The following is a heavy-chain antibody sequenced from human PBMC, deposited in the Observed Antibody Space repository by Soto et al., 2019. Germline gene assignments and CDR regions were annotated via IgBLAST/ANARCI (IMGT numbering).Heavy chain of an antibody. CDR1: GYSFTSDW. D-gene: IGHD3-16*02. Sequence: GESLKSSCKGSGYSFTSDWIGWVRQMPVKGLEWMGIIYPGDSDTRYSPSFQGQVTISADKSISTAYLQWSSLKASDTAMYYCAIPPGYRDLEFDAFDIWGQGTMVTVSS. CDR2: IYPGDSDT. V-gene: IGHV5-51*01. CDR3: AIPPGYRDLEFDAFDI. J-gene: IGHJ3*02.